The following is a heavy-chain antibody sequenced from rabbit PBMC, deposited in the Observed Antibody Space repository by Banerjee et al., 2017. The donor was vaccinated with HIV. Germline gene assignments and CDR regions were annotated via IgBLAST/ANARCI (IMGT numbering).Heavy chain of an antibody. J-gene: IGHJ3*01. D-gene: IGHD1-1*01. V-gene: IGHV1S47*01. CDR1: GIDFSSYG. CDR2: IYPDYGST. CDR3: ARASSSSGYFQARLDL. Sequence: QEQLVESGGGLVTLGGSLKLSCKASGIDFSSYGISWVRQAPGKGLEWIAYIYPDYGSTDYASWVNGRFTISLDNAQNTVFLQMTSLTAADTATYFCARASSSSGYFQARLDLWGPGTLVTVS.